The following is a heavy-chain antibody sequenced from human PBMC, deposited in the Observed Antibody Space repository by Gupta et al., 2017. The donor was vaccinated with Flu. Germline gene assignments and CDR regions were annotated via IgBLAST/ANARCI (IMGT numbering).Heavy chain of an antibody. V-gene: IGHV4-39*01. Sequence: QLQLQESGPGLVKPSETLSLTCTVSGGSINNNDYYWGWIRQPPGRRLEWIGDINYSVNTYYNPSLMSRVTISVDTSKNQFSLKLNSVTATDTAIDYGARHRLVHYWYFDLWGRGTQVSVSS. CDR1: GGSINNNDYY. D-gene: IGHD6-6*01. CDR3: ARHRLVHYWYFDL. J-gene: IGHJ2*01. CDR2: INYSVNT.